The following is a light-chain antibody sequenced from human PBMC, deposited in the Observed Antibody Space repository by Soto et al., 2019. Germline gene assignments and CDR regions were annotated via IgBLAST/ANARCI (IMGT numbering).Light chain of an antibody. CDR1: TSDVGGYNY. Sequence: QSALTQPRSVSGSPGQSVTISCAGTTSDVGGYNYVSWYQQHPGKAPKVMIYDVSKRPSGVPDRFSGSKSGNTASLTISGLQAEDEADYYCCSYAGGYTYVFGTGTKLTLL. CDR2: DVS. CDR3: CSYAGGYTYV. V-gene: IGLV2-11*01. J-gene: IGLJ1*01.